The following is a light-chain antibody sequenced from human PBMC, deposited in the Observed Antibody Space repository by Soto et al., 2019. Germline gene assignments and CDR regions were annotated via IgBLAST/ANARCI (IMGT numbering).Light chain of an antibody. CDR3: QQYYSYSLT. V-gene: IGKV1-8*01. CDR1: QGISSY. CDR2: AAS. J-gene: IGKJ4*01. Sequence: AIRMTQSPSSFSASTGDRVTITCRARQGISSYLAWYQQKPGKAPKLLIYAASTLQSGVPSRFSGSGSGTDCTITISCLQSEDFATYYCQQYYSYSLTFGGGTKVEIK.